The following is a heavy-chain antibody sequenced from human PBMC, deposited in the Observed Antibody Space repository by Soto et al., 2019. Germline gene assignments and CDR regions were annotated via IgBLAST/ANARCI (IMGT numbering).Heavy chain of an antibody. CDR2: IKQDGSEK. CDR1: GFIFSSHR. D-gene: IGHD1-26*01. V-gene: IGHV3-7*04. J-gene: IGHJ5*02. CDR3: ARVVGAPNWFDP. Sequence: EVQLVDSGGGLVQPGGSLRLSCAASGFIFSSHRMSWVRQAPGKGLEWVANIKQDGSEKYYVDSVKGRFTISRDNAKNSLYLQMISLRAEDTAVYYCARVVGAPNWFDPWGQGTLVTVSS.